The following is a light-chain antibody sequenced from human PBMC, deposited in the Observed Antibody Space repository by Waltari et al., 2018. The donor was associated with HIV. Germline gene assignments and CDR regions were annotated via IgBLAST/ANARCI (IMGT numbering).Light chain of an antibody. CDR1: RSDTGAYDS. Sequence: QSALTQPPSASGTLGQSVTISCLGSRSDTGAYDSVSWFQQLPHNAPTLLLYEVTKRPSGVPDRFAGSRSGNTAFLTVSGLQPNDTAAYFCSSYGDNNWVLFGGGTNLTVL. V-gene: IGLV2-8*01. CDR2: EVT. J-gene: IGLJ2*01. CDR3: SSYGDNNWVL.